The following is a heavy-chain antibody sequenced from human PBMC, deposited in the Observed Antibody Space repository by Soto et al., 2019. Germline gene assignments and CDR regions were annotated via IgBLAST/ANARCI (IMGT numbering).Heavy chain of an antibody. Sequence: EVQLVESGGGLVQPGGSLRLSCAASGFTFSGYWMHWVRQVPGKGLIWVARSNSDGSGISYADSVRGRFTISRDNVRNILFLQMNSLRGVDSAVYYCTRDRPETQYDYHPIFDHWGQGTLVTVSS. D-gene: IGHD5-12*01. CDR2: SNSDGSGI. CDR3: TRDRPETQYDYHPIFDH. V-gene: IGHV3-74*01. CDR1: GFTFSGYW. J-gene: IGHJ4*02.